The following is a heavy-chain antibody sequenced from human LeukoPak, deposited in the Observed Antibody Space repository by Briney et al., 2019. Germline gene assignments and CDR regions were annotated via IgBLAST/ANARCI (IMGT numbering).Heavy chain of an antibody. J-gene: IGHJ4*02. CDR1: GGSISSGGYY. V-gene: IGHV4-30-2*02. Sequence: SQTLSLTCTVSGGSISSGGYYWRWIRQPPGKGLEWIGYIYHSGSTYYNPSLKSRVTISIDTSKNQFSLKLSSVTAADTAVYYCARSLNSSPPFDYWGQGTLVTVSS. CDR2: IYHSGST. D-gene: IGHD6-13*01. CDR3: ARSLNSSPPFDY.